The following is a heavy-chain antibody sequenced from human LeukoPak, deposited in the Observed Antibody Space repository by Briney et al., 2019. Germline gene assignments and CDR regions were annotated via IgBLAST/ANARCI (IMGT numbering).Heavy chain of an antibody. Sequence: SETLSLTCTVSGGSISSGGYYWNWIRQHPTEGLEWIGHIYYTGRTTYNPSVKSRVTISADTSKNQFSVKLNSVTAADTAVYFCASAPLGNSFGYMAYWGQGALVTVSS. CDR1: GGSISSGGYY. V-gene: IGHV4-31*03. CDR2: IYYTGRT. D-gene: IGHD5-18*01. CDR3: ASAPLGNSFGYMAY. J-gene: IGHJ4*02.